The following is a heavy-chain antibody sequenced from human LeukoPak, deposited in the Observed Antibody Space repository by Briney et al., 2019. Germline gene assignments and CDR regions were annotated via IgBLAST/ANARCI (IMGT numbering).Heavy chain of an antibody. D-gene: IGHD4/OR15-4a*01. CDR3: AIISGGDFGWFDP. CDR1: GFTVSSNY. CDR2: IYSGSYT. Sequence: GGSLRLSCAASGFTVSSNYMSWVRQAPGKGLEWVSVIYSGSYTYYADSVKGRFTISRDNSKNTLFLQMNSLRAEDTAVYYCAIISGGDFGWFDPWGQGTLVTVSS. V-gene: IGHV3-66*01. J-gene: IGHJ5*02.